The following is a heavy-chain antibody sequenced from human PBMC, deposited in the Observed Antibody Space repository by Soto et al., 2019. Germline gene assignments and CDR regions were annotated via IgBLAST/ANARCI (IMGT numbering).Heavy chain of an antibody. CDR1: GYTLTELS. CDR3: ATTPTVLRYFDWSRKYYFDY. CDR2: FDPEDGET. J-gene: IGHJ4*02. D-gene: IGHD3-9*01. V-gene: IGHV1-24*01. Sequence: ASVKVSCKVSGYTLTELSMHWVRQAPGKGLEWVGGFDPEDGETIYAQKFQGRVTMTEDTSTDTAYMELSSLRSEDTAVYYCATTPTVLRYFDWSRKYYFDYWGQGTLVTVSS.